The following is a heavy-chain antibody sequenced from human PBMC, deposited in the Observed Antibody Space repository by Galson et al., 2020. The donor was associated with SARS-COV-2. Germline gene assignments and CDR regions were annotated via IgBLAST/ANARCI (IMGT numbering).Heavy chain of an antibody. D-gene: IGHD3-22*01. V-gene: IGHV4-61*02. CDR2: IYTSGRP. CDR3: ARNSVNHYDSYGYSYYFDY. Sequence: SETLSLTCTVSGGNINSVSYFWTWIRQPAGQGLEWIGRIYTSGRPSYNPSLKSRVTISLDTSKNQFSLKLSSVTATDTAVYYCARNSVNHYDSYGYSYYFDYWCQGTLVTVSS. J-gene: IGHJ4*02. CDR1: GGNINSVSYF.